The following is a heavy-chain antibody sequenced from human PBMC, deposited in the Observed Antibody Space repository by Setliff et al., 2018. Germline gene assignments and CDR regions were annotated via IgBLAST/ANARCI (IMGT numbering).Heavy chain of an antibody. V-gene: IGHV4-39*01. J-gene: IGHJ4*02. CDR1: GGSLSSGSYY. CDR2: MYYSGST. CDR3: ARHLLVQGTYHFDY. D-gene: IGHD3-10*01. Sequence: LSLTCSVSGGSLSSGSYYWGWIRQSPGKGLEWIGSMYYSGSTYYNPSLKGRVTLSVDTTKNQFSLKLTSMTAADTAVYFCARHLLVQGTYHFDYWVQGSPVTSPQ.